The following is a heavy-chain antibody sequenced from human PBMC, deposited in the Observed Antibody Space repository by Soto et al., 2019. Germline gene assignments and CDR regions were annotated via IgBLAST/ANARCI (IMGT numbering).Heavy chain of an antibody. CDR3: VRDLLGSGGHFDY. CDR1: GFIFSSFG. J-gene: IGHJ4*02. V-gene: IGHV3-33*01. D-gene: IGHD7-27*01. Sequence: SLRLSCAASGFIFSSFGMHWVRQAPGKGLEWVAHIWYDGSNTYYADSVKGRFTISRDNSRNTLYLQMNSLRAEGTAVYHCVRDLLGSGGHFDYWGQGTPVTVSS. CDR2: IWYDGSNT.